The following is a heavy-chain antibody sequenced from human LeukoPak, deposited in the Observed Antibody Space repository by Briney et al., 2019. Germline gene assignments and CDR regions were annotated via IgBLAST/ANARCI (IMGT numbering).Heavy chain of an antibody. D-gene: IGHD3-22*01. CDR1: GFTFTNYG. CDR3: AKEKNSGYYYHFDY. V-gene: IGHV3-23*01. J-gene: IGHJ4*02. Sequence: VGSLRLSCAASGFTFTNYGMSWVRQAPGKGLEWVSAVSGGGGSTYYADSVKGRFTISRDNSKNTVYLQMNSLRAEDTAVYYCAKEKNSGYYYHFDYWGQGTLVTVSS. CDR2: VSGGGGST.